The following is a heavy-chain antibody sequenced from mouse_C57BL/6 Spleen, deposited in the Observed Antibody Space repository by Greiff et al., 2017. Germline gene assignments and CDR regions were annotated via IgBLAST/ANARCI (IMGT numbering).Heavy chain of an antibody. CDR2: IYPRSGNT. J-gene: IGHJ4*01. V-gene: IGHV1-81*01. Sequence: VQLQQSGAELARPGASVKLSCKASGYTFTSYGISWVKQRTGQGLEWIGEIYPRSGNTYYNEKFKGKATLTADKSSSTAYMELRSLTSEDSAVYFCARRTYYSNYDYYAMDYWGQGTSVTVSS. D-gene: IGHD2-5*01. CDR3: ARRTYYSNYDYYAMDY. CDR1: GYTFTSYG.